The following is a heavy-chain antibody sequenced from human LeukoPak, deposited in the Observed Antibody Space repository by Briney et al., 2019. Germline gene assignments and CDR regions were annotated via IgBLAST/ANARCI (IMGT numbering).Heavy chain of an antibody. D-gene: IGHD2-2*01. J-gene: IGHJ4*02. CDR2: IYTSGST. Sequence: SETLSLTCTVSGGSISSYYWSWIRQPAGKGLEWIGRIYTSGSTNYNPSLKSRVTMSVDTSKNQFSLKLSSVTAADTAVYYCARGPSHCSSTSCYGYYFDYWGQGTLVTVSS. CDR1: GGSISSYY. CDR3: ARGPSHCSSTSCYGYYFDY. V-gene: IGHV4-4*07.